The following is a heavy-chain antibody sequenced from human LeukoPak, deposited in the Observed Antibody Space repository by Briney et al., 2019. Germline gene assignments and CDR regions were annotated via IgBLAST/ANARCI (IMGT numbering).Heavy chain of an antibody. CDR1: GGSISRYY. CDR2: IYYSGCT. D-gene: IGHD6-13*01. J-gene: IGHJ3*02. CDR3: ARGLEYSSSWGDAFDIWGRGDAFDI. V-gene: IGHV4-59*01. Sequence: NPSETLSLTCTVSGGSISRYYWSWIRQPPGKGLEWIGYIYYSGCTNYNPSLKSRVTISVDPSKNQFSLKLSSVTAADTAVYYCARGLEYSSSWGDAFDIWGRGDAFDIWGQGTMVTVSS.